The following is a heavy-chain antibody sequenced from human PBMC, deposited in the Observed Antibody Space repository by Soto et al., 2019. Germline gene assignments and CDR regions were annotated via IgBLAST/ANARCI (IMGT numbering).Heavy chain of an antibody. CDR1: GYTFTSYA. CDR3: ARDLEIWPAVSYGEINWFDP. Sequence: GASVKVSCKASGYTFTSYAMHWVRQAPGQRLEWMGWINAGNGNTKYSQKFQGRVTITRDTSASTAYMELSSLRSEDTAVYYCARDLEIWPAVSYGEINWFDPWGQGTLVTVSS. V-gene: IGHV1-3*01. J-gene: IGHJ5*02. CDR2: INAGNGNT. D-gene: IGHD5-18*01.